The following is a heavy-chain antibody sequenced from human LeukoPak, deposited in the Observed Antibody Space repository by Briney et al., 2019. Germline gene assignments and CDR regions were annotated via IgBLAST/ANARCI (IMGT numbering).Heavy chain of an antibody. CDR3: ATDQVLSGSGRFDP. Sequence: PGGSLRLSCAVSGFNFSRYWMHWVRQAPGKGLVWVSRINIDGSSTRYADSVKGRFTISRDNAKNTLYLQMNSLRAEDTAVYYCATDQVLSGSGRFDPWGQGTQVTVSS. J-gene: IGHJ5*02. CDR1: GFNFSRYW. D-gene: IGHD2-2*01. CDR2: INIDGSST. V-gene: IGHV3-74*01.